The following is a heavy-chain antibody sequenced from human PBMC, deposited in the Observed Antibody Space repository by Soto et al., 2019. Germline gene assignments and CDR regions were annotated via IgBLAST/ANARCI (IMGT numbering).Heavy chain of an antibody. CDR1: GFSLTTRGVG. J-gene: IGHJ4*02. V-gene: IGHV2-5*02. CDR2: IYWDDDE. CDR3: AYTPRGYSYHFDY. D-gene: IGHD5-18*01. Sequence: QITLKESGPTLVKPTQTLTLTCTFSGFSLTTRGVGVGWIRQPPGKALEWLALIYWDDDEGYSPFLKSRLTNTKNTSKNQVVLKMINMDPVDTATYYCAYTPRGYSYHFDYWGQGTLVTVSS.